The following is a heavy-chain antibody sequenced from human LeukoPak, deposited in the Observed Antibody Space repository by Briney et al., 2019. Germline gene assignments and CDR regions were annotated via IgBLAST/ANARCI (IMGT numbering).Heavy chain of an antibody. CDR1: GGSFSGDY. D-gene: IGHD3-10*01. CDR2: IFYSGTT. Sequence: PSETLSLTCAVYGGSFSGDYWSWIRQPPGKGLEWIGSIFYSGTTYYNPSLKSRVTISVDTSKNQFSLKLNSVTAADTAVYYCARDTSSFYYYGSGSYLEYWGQGTLVTVSS. CDR3: ARDTSSFYYYGSGSYLEY. V-gene: IGHV4-34*12. J-gene: IGHJ4*02.